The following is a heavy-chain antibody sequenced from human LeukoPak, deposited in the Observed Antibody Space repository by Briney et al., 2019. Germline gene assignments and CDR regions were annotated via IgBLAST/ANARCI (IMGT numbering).Heavy chain of an antibody. D-gene: IGHD4-17*01. V-gene: IGHV3-30*04. Sequence: GSLRLSCAASGFIFSSYTMHWVRQAPGKGLEWVALISYDGSNKYYADSVKGRFTISRDNSKNTLYLQVNSLRAEDTAVYYCARSYGDYGGFDLWGRGTLVTVSS. CDR1: GFIFSSYT. J-gene: IGHJ2*01. CDR2: ISYDGSNK. CDR3: ARSYGDYGGFDL.